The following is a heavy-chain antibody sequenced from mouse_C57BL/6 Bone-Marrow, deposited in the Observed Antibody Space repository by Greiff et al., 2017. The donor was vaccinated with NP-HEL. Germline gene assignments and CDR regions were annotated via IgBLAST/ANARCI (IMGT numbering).Heavy chain of an antibody. V-gene: IGHV1-80*01. J-gene: IGHJ3*01. CDR2: IYPGDGDT. Sequence: VKLVESGAELVKPGASVKISCKASGYEFSNYWMNWVKQRPGKGLEWIGQIYPGDGDTNYNGKFKDKATLTADKSSSTAYMQLSRLTSEDSAVYVCARGAYWGQGTLVTVSA. CDR1: GYEFSNYW. CDR3: ARGAY.